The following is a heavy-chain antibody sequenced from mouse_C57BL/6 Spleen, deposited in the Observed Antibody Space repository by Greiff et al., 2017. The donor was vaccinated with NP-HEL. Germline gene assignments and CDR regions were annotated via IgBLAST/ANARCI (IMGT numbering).Heavy chain of an antibody. CDR1: GFTFSSYA. V-gene: IGHV5-4*01. Sequence: EVKLVESGGGLVKPGGSLKLSCAASGFTFSSYAMSWVRQTPEKRLEWVATISDGGSYTYYPDNVKGRFTISRDNAKNNLYLQMSHLKSEDTAMYYCARDGTGVFDYWGQGTTLTVSS. D-gene: IGHD4-1*01. CDR3: ARDGTGVFDY. CDR2: ISDGGSYT. J-gene: IGHJ2*01.